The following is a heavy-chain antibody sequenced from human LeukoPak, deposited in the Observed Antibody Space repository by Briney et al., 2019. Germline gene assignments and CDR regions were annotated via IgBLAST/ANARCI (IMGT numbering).Heavy chain of an antibody. J-gene: IGHJ5*02. D-gene: IGHD3-9*01. V-gene: IGHV1-3*01. CDR3: ARAPYDILTGYSLNWFDP. Sequence: ASVKVSCKASGYTFTTYAMHWVRQAPGQRREWMGWINGDNGKTKYSQKFQGRITITRDTSAYTAYMELRSLSSADTAVYFCARAPYDILTGYSLNWFDPWGQGPLVTVSS. CDR1: GYTFTTYA. CDR2: INGDNGKT.